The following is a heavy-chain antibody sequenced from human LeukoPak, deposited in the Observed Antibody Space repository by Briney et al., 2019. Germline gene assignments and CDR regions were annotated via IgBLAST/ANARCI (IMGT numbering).Heavy chain of an antibody. CDR2: ITWNSGSI. CDR1: GFTFYDYA. J-gene: IGHJ4*02. V-gene: IGHV3-9*03. CDR3: AKDISGQLVFALGFDY. Sequence: GGSLRLSCAASGFTFYDYAMHWVRQAPGKGLEGVSGITWNSGSIGYADSVKGRFTISRDNAKNSLYLQMNSLRAEDMALYYCAKDISGQLVFALGFDYWGQGTLVTVSS. D-gene: IGHD6-6*01.